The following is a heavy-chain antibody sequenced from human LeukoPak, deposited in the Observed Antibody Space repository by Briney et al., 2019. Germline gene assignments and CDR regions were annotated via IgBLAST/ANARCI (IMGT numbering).Heavy chain of an antibody. J-gene: IGHJ4*02. Sequence: PSETLSLTCAVYGGSFSGYYWSWIRQPPGKGLEWIGEINHSGSTNYNPSLKSRVTISEDTSKRQFSLNLRSVTAADTAVYYCARVVGRYCSSTSCYIDYWGQGTLVTVSS. CDR3: ARVVGRYCSSTSCYIDY. V-gene: IGHV4-34*01. CDR1: GGSFSGYY. CDR2: INHSGST. D-gene: IGHD2-2*01.